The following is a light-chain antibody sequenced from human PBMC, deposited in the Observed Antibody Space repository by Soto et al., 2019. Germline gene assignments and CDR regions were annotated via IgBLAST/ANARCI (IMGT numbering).Light chain of an antibody. CDR3: PSSDRYLSASYV. J-gene: IGLJ1*01. Sequence: QSVLTQPPSVSGAPGQRVTTSCTGSSSNIGAGYDVHWYQQLPGTAPKLLIYGNSNRPSGVPDRFSGSKSGTSASLAITGLQAEDDAYYYSPSSDRYLSASYVFGTGNNVTVL. CDR2: GNS. CDR1: SSNIGAGYD. V-gene: IGLV1-40*01.